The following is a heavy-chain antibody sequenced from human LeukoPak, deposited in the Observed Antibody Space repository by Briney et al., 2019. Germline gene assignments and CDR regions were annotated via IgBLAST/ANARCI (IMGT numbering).Heavy chain of an antibody. Sequence: PGRSLRLSCAASGFTFSSYGMHWVRQAPGKGLEWVAVIWYDGSNKYYADSVKGRFTISRDNSKNTLYLQMNSLRAEDTAVYYCARDLTYYDSRGYGYWGQGTLVTVSS. D-gene: IGHD3-22*01. CDR1: GFTFSSYG. V-gene: IGHV3-33*01. CDR2: IWYDGSNK. J-gene: IGHJ4*02. CDR3: ARDLTYYDSRGYGY.